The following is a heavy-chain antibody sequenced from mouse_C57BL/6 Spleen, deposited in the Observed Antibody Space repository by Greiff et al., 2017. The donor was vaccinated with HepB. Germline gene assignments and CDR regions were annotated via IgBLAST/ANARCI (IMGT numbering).Heavy chain of an antibody. D-gene: IGHD1-1*01. V-gene: IGHV1-80*01. CDR1: GYAFSSYW. CDR2: IYPGDGDT. Sequence: QVQLQQSGAELVKPGASVKISCKASGYAFSSYWMNWVKQRPGKGLEWIGQIYPGDGDTNYNGKFKGKATLTADKSSSTAYMQLSSLTSEDSAVYFCARATFITNYYFDYWGQGTTLTVSS. CDR3: ARATFITNYYFDY. J-gene: IGHJ2*01.